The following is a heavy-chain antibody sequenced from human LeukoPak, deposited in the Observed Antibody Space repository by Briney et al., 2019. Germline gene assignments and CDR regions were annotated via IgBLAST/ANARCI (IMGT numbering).Heavy chain of an antibody. CDR1: GFTFSSYA. Sequence: GGSLRLSCAASGFTFSSYAMSWVRQAPGKGLEWVSAISGSGGSTYFADSVKGRFSISRDNSKNTLYLLMNSLRAEDAAVYYCAKRETYYYDSSGYLADYFDYWGQGTLVTVSS. D-gene: IGHD3-22*01. CDR2: ISGSGGST. CDR3: AKRETYYYDSSGYLADYFDY. J-gene: IGHJ4*02. V-gene: IGHV3-23*01.